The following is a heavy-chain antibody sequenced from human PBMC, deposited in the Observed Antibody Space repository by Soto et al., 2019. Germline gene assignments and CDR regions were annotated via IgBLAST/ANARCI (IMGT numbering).Heavy chain of an antibody. Sequence: GGSLRLSCAASGFTFSSYSMNWVRQAPGKGLEWVSLVSFDSNYIYYADSVKGRFTISRDNAKNSVYLQMNSLRAEDTAVYYCARERGWQLYFDYWGQGALVTVSS. D-gene: IGHD6-13*01. CDR2: VSFDSNYI. CDR1: GFTFSSYS. V-gene: IGHV3-21*01. CDR3: ARERGWQLYFDY. J-gene: IGHJ4*02.